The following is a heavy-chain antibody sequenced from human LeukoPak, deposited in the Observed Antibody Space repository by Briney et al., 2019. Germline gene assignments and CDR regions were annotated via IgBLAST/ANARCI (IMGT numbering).Heavy chain of an antibody. Sequence: PGGSLRLSCAASGFTFSSYAMHWVRQAPGKGLEYVSALSSNGGSTYHANSVKGRFTISRDNSKNTLYLQMGSLSAEDMAGYYWGRVGNDYGDLHFDYWGQGTLVTVSS. D-gene: IGHD4-17*01. CDR3: GRVGNDYGDLHFDY. J-gene: IGHJ4*02. CDR2: LSSNGGST. V-gene: IGHV3-64*01. CDR1: GFTFSSYA.